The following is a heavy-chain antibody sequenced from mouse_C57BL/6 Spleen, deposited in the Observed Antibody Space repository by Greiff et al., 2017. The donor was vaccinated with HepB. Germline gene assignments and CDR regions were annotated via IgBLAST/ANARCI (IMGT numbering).Heavy chain of an antibody. V-gene: IGHV1-64*01. J-gene: IGHJ4*01. CDR1: GYTFTSYW. CDR3: ARNWIYYDYVAMDY. D-gene: IGHD2-1*01. CDR2: IHPNSGST. Sequence: QVQLKQPGAELVKPGASVKLSCKASGYTFTSYWMHWVKQRPGQGLEWIGMIHPNSGSTNYNEKFKSKATLTVDKSSSTAYMQLSSLTSEDSAVYYCARNWIYYDYVAMDYWGQGTSVTVSS.